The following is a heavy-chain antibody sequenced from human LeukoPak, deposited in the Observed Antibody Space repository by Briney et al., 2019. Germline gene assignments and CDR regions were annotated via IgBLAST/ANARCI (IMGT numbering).Heavy chain of an antibody. CDR3: ARGVRIAVAGYIDY. V-gene: IGHV3-53*05. CDR1: GFTLSSNS. CDR2: IYRGGNT. J-gene: IGHJ4*02. Sequence: GGSLRLSCTVSGFTLSSNSMSWVRQAPGKGLEWGSFIYRGGNTHYSDSVKGRFPISRDNSKNTLYLQMNSLRAEDTAVYYCARGVRIAVAGYIDYWGQGTLVTVSS. D-gene: IGHD6-19*01.